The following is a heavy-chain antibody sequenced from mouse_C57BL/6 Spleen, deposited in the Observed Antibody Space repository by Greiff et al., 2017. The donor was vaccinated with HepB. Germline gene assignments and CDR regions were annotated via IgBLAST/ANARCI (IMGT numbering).Heavy chain of an antibody. CDR1: GYTFTSYG. V-gene: IGHV1-81*01. D-gene: IGHD3-2*02. CDR2: IYPRSGNT. CDR3: AGRPGMDYFDY. Sequence: QVQLKESGAELARPGASVKLSCKASGYTFTSYGISWVKQRTGQGLEWIGEIYPRSGNTYYNEKFKGKATLTADKSSSTAYMELRSLTSEDSAVYFCAGRPGMDYFDYWGQGTTLTVSS. J-gene: IGHJ2*01.